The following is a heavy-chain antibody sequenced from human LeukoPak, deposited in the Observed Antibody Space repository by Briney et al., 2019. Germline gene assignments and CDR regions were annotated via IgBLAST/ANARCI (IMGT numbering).Heavy chain of an antibody. CDR1: GGSISSYY. V-gene: IGHV4-59*01. CDR2: IYYSGST. D-gene: IGHD2-15*01. Sequence: PSEPLSLTCTVSGGSISSYYWSWIRQPPGKGLEWIGYIYYSGSTNYNPSLKSRVTISVDTSKNQFSLKLSSVAAADTAVYYCARAYCSGGSCFDYWGQGTLVTVSS. J-gene: IGHJ4*02. CDR3: ARAYCSGGSCFDY.